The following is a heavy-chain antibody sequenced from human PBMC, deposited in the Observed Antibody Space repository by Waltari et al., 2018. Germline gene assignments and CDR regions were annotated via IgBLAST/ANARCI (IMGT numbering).Heavy chain of an antibody. J-gene: IGHJ4*02. Sequence: EVQLVESGGGLVQPARSLRLSCAAAGFTFDAYAIPWVRQAPGKGLGWVSGISWNSDVINYADSVKGRFTVSRDNAKSSLYLQMNSLRPEDMALYYCAKGAVTGTTWYYFDHWGQGTLVTVSS. CDR3: AKGAVTGTTWYYFDH. CDR2: ISWNSDVI. D-gene: IGHD1-7*01. CDR1: GFTFDAYA. V-gene: IGHV3-9*03.